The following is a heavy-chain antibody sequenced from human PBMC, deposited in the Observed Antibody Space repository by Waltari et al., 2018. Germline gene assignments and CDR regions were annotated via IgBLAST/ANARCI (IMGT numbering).Heavy chain of an antibody. CDR1: GFTFSSYS. Sequence: EVQLVESGGGLVKPGGSLRLSWAASGFTFSSYSMNWVRQAPGKGLEWVSSISSSSSYIYYADSVKCRFTISRDNATNSLYLQMHSLRAEDTAVYYCARESDRMAFDYWGQGTLVTVSS. V-gene: IGHV3-21*01. J-gene: IGHJ4*02. CDR3: ARESDRMAFDY. CDR2: ISSSSSYI.